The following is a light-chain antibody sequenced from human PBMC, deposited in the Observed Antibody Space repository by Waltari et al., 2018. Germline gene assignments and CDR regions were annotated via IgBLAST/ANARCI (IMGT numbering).Light chain of an antibody. CDR2: WAS. Sequence: DIVMTQSPDSLAVSLGERATINCKSSQNGLYSSNNQNYLAWYQKRPGQPPNLLIYWASTRESGVPDRFIGSGSGTDFTLTISRLQAEDVALYYWQQYYSAPLTFGQGTKVEIK. J-gene: IGKJ1*01. CDR1: QNGLYSSNNQNY. V-gene: IGKV4-1*01. CDR3: QQYYSAPLT.